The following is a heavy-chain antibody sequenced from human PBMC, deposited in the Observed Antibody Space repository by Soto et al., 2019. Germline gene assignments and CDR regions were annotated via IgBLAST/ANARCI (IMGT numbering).Heavy chain of an antibody. D-gene: IGHD3-16*01. J-gene: IGHJ4*02. V-gene: IGHV4-61*01. CDR3: ARGADYVWGSPYFDY. CDR2: IYYSGST. Sequence: QVQLQESGPGLVKPSETLSLTCTVSGGSVSSGSYYWSWIRQPPGKGLEWIGYIYYSGSTNYNPPLKSRVTISVDTSKNQFSLKLTSVTAADTAVYYCARGADYVWGSPYFDYWGQGTLVTVFS. CDR1: GGSVSSGSYY.